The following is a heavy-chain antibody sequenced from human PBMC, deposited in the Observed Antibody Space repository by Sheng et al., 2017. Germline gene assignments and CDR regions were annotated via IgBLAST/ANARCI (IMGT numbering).Heavy chain of an antibody. J-gene: IGHJ5*02. CDR2: IYHSGST. V-gene: IGHV4-38-2*01. Sequence: QVQLQESGPGLVKPSETLSLTCAVSGYSISSGYYWGWIRQPPGKGLEWIGSIYHSGSTYYNPSLKSRVTISVDTSKNQFSLKLSSVTAADTAVYYCARVRLDWFDPWGQEPWSPSPQ. CDR1: GYSISSGYY. CDR3: ARVRLDWFDP.